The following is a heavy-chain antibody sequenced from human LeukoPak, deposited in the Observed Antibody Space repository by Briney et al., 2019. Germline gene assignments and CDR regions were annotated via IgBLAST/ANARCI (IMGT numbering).Heavy chain of an antibody. CDR2: INHSGST. CDR3: ARGREYLNWFDP. J-gene: IGHJ5*02. CDR1: GGSFSGYY. Sequence: PSETLSLTCAVYGGSFSGYYWSWIRQPPGKGLEWIGEINHSGSTNYNPSLKSRVTISVDTSKNQFSLKLSSVTAADTAVYYCARGREYLNWFDPWGQGTLVTVSS. D-gene: IGHD3-10*01. V-gene: IGHV4-34*01.